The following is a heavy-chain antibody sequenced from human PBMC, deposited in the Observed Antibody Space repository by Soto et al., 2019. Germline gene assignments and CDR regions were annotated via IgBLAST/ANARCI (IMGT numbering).Heavy chain of an antibody. Sequence: SETLSLTCTVSGGSISSYYWSWIRQPPGKGLEWIGYVYYSGSTNYNPSLKSRVTISVDTSKNQFSLKLSSVTAADTAVYYCARKTTVTYFDYWGQGTLVTVSS. CDR3: ARKTTVTYFDY. V-gene: IGHV4-59*01. CDR2: VYYSGST. D-gene: IGHD4-17*01. J-gene: IGHJ4*02. CDR1: GGSISSYY.